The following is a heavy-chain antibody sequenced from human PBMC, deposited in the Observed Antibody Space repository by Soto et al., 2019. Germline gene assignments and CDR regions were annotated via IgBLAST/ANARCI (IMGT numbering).Heavy chain of an antibody. CDR3: ARAAAAGPTPYYYYGMDV. Sequence: ASVKVSCKASGYTFTSYYMHWVRQAPGQGLEWMGIINPNSGGTNYAQKFQGWVTMTRDTSISTAYMELSRLRSDDTAVYYCARAAAAGPTPYYYYGMDVWGQGTTVT. V-gene: IGHV1-2*04. D-gene: IGHD6-13*01. J-gene: IGHJ6*02. CDR1: GYTFTSYY. CDR2: INPNSGGT.